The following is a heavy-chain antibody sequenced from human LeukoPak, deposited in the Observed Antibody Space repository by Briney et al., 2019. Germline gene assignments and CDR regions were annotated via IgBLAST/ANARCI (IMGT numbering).Heavy chain of an antibody. Sequence: GGSLRLSCAASGFTFSSYSMNWVRQAPGKGLEWVSYISSSSSTIYYADSVKGRFTISRDNAKNSLYLQMNSLRAEDTAVYYCAGPRWGTYCGGDCYIFDYWGQGTLVTVSS. CDR3: AGPRWGTYCGGDCYIFDY. J-gene: IGHJ4*02. CDR1: GFTFSSYS. CDR2: ISSSSSTI. D-gene: IGHD2-21*02. V-gene: IGHV3-48*04.